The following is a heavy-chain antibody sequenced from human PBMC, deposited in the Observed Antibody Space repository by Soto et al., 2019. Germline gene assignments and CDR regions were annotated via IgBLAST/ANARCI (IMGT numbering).Heavy chain of an antibody. CDR3: ATTGPLDFWSGYYTGLYGMDV. D-gene: IGHD3-3*01. J-gene: IGHJ6*02. CDR1: GFTFSSYW. V-gene: IGHV3-7*03. Sequence: PGGSLRLSCAASGFTFSSYWMSWVRQAPGKGLEWVANIKQDGSEKYYVDSVKGRFTISRDNAKNSLYLQMNSLRAEDTAVYYSATTGPLDFWSGYYTGLYGMDVWGQGTKATVSS. CDR2: IKQDGSEK.